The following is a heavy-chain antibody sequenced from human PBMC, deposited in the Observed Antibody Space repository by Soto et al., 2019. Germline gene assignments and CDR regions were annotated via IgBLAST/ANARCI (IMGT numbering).Heavy chain of an antibody. V-gene: IGHV4-30-2*01. Sequence: SETLSLTCAVSGGSISSGGYYWSWIRQPPGKGLEWIGYIYHSGSTYYNPSLKRRFTTSVDTSKNKFSLKLSSVTAADTAVYYCARRMTTAPEGWFGHWGQGSLVTISS. D-gene: IGHD4-17*01. CDR2: IYHSGST. CDR3: ARRMTTAPEGWFGH. J-gene: IGHJ5*02. CDR1: GGSISSGGYY.